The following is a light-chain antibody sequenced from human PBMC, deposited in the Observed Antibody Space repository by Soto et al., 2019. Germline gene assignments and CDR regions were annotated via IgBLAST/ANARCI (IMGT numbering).Light chain of an antibody. Sequence: QSALTQPASVSGSPGQSITISCTGTSSDVGGYNYVSWYQQHPGKAPKLIIYDVSNRPSGVSNRFSGSKSGNTASLTISGLQAEDEADYYFSSYTSSSTRVVFGGGTKVTVL. J-gene: IGLJ2*01. V-gene: IGLV2-14*01. CDR2: DVS. CDR1: SSDVGGYNY. CDR3: SSYTSSSTRVV.